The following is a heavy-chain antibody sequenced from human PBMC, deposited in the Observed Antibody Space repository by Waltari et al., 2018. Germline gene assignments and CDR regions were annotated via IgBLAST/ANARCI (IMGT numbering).Heavy chain of an antibody. J-gene: IGHJ4*02. D-gene: IGHD3-16*01. CDR1: GGTFSNYA. CDR2: ILPIFGDA. CDR3: ARVGATVFDH. Sequence: QVQLVQSGPEMKKPGSAVKVSCKLSGGTFSNYAISWVRQAPGQGLEWMGGILPIFGDADYAQKFQGRLTITADESTSTAYLDLSSVTSDDTAVYYCARVGATVFDHWGQGTQVTVSS. V-gene: IGHV1-69*01.